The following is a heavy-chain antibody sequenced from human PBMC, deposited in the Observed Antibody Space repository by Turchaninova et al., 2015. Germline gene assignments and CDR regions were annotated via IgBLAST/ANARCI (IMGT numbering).Heavy chain of an antibody. CDR1: GYTLTEIS. CDR2: FDPEEGET. D-gene: IGHD1-26*01. Sequence: QVQLVQSGAEVKKPGASVKVSCKASGYTLTEISMHWVRQVPGKGLEWMGGFDPEEGETIYGQEFQGRGHMTGGQSTGTSYMERGSLRSEDTAVYYWAIGVGEKWTKQEFDLWGQGTLVTVSS. CDR3: AIGVGEKWTKQEFDL. V-gene: IGHV1-24*01. J-gene: IGHJ4*02.